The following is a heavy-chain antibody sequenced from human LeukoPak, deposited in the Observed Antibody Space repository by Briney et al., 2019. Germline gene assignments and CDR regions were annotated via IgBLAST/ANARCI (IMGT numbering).Heavy chain of an antibody. CDR3: ARSTSNYFDY. Sequence: GGSLRLSCAASGFTFNNYELSWVRQAPGKGLEWVSYISSSGRTKYYADSVKGRFTISRDNAKNSLYLQMNTLRAEDTAVYYCARSTSNYFDYWGQGTLVTVSS. CDR1: GFTFNNYE. V-gene: IGHV3-48*03. J-gene: IGHJ4*02. CDR2: ISSSGRTK.